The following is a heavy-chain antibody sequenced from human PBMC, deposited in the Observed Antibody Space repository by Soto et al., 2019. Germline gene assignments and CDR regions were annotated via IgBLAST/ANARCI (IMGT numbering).Heavy chain of an antibody. CDR2: ISPGGDST. J-gene: IGHJ6*03. CDR3: AKALGNPYYYYDMDV. V-gene: IGHV3-23*01. D-gene: IGHD1-1*01. CDR1: GFNFHIYA. Sequence: EVQLLESGGGLVQPGGSLRLSCAASGFNFHIYAMTWVRQAPGKGLEWVSTISPGGDSTYFADSVKGRVTISRDNSKKTRSLQMNSLRAEDTATYFCAKALGNPYYYYDMDVWGTGTTVTVSS.